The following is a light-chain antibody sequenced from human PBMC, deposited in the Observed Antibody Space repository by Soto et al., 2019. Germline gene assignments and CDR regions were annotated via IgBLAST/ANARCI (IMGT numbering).Light chain of an antibody. J-gene: IGKJ1*01. CDR1: QSVSTT. V-gene: IGKV3-15*01. CDR3: QQYNNWPPWT. Sequence: EIVMTQSPATLSVSPGERATLSCRASQSVSTTLAWYQHKPGQAPRLLIYGASTRATGIPARFSGSVSGTEFTLTISSLQSEDFAVYYCQQYNNWPPWTFGQGTKVDIK. CDR2: GAS.